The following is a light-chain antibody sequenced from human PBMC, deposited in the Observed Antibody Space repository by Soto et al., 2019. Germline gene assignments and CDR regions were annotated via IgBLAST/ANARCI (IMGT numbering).Light chain of an antibody. CDR2: GAS. Sequence: DIQMTQSPSSLSAFVGDRVTITCRASQDIINYVNWYQQKPGRAPKLLIHGASSLHSGVPSRFSGGGSGTHFSLTISSLQHEDFATYYCQQSYSAPALTFGGGTKL. CDR1: QDIINY. J-gene: IGKJ4*01. V-gene: IGKV1-39*01. CDR3: QQSYSAPALT.